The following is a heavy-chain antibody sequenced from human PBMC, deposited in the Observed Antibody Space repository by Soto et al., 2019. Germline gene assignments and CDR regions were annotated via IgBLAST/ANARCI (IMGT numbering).Heavy chain of an antibody. CDR1: GFTCDDYT. J-gene: IGHJ6*02. V-gene: IGHV3-43*01. Sequence: GGSLRLACAASGFTCDDYTMHWVRQAPGKGLEWVSLISWDGGSTYYADSVKGRFTISRDNSKNSLYLQMNSLRTEDTALYYCAKGAQARNWGHYVMYVCSQGTTVIGSS. D-gene: IGHD7-27*01. CDR3: AKGAQARNWGHYVMYV. CDR2: ISWDGGST.